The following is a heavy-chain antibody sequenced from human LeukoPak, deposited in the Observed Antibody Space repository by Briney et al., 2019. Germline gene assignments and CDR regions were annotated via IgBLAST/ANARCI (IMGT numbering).Heavy chain of an antibody. CDR1: GGSISSSSYY. Sequence: PSETLSFTCTVSGGSISSSSYYWGWIRQPPGKGLEWIGSIYYSGSTYYNPSLKSRVTISVDTSKNQFSLNLSSVTAADTALYYCARHYSGNYYFMDYWGQGTLVTVSS. CDR3: ARHYSGNYYFMDY. V-gene: IGHV4-39*01. CDR2: IYYSGST. J-gene: IGHJ4*02. D-gene: IGHD1-26*01.